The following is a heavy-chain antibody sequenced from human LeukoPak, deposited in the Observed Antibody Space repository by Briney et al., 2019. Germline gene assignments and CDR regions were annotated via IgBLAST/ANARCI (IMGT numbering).Heavy chain of an antibody. CDR1: GYPISSGYY. Sequence: SETLSLTCTVSGYPISSGYYWGWIRQPPGKGLEWIGGIFHSGTTYYNPSLKSRVIISVDTSKNQFSLKLSSVTAADTAVYYCARSGTGWFEDYWGQGTLVTVSS. J-gene: IGHJ4*02. CDR2: IFHSGTT. D-gene: IGHD6-19*01. CDR3: ARSGTGWFEDY. V-gene: IGHV4-38-2*02.